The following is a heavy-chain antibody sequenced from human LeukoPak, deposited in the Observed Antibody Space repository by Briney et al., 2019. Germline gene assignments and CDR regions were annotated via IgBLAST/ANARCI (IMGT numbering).Heavy chain of an antibody. V-gene: IGHV3-30*18. D-gene: IGHD3-22*01. CDR2: ISYDGSNK. CDR3: AKGPHYYDSSGYYYFFDY. Sequence: GGSLRLSCAASGFTFSSYGMHWVRQAPGKGLEWVAVISYDGSNKYYADSVKGRFTISRDNSKNTLYLQMNSLRAEDTALYYCAKGPHYYDSSGYYYFFDYWGQGTLVTVSS. CDR1: GFTFSSYG. J-gene: IGHJ4*02.